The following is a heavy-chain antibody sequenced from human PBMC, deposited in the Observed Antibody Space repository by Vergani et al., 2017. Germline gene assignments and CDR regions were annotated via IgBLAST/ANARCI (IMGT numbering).Heavy chain of an antibody. J-gene: IGHJ1*01. V-gene: IGHV3-23*01. Sequence: EVQLLESGGGLVQPGGSLRLSCAASGFTFSSYAMSWVRQAPGKGLEWVSAISGSGGSTYYADSVKGRFTISRDNSKNTLYLQMNSLRAEDTAVYYCAKGEYYYDSCGYYPAEYFQHWGQGTLVTVSS. CDR3: AKGEYYYDSCGYYPAEYFQH. D-gene: IGHD3-22*01. CDR2: ISGSGGST. CDR1: GFTFSSYA.